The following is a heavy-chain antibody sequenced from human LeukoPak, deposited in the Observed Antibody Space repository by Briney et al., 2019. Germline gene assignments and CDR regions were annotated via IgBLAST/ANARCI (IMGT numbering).Heavy chain of an antibody. Sequence: GASVRVSCKASGYNFIGYYINWVRQAPGQGLEWMGWISGYNGNTNYAQRLQGRVTMTTDTSTSTAYMELRSLRSDDTAVYYCAREAGSGWYPEPWGQGTLVTVSS. CDR2: ISGYNGNT. CDR3: AREAGSGWYPEP. D-gene: IGHD6-19*01. V-gene: IGHV1-18*04. J-gene: IGHJ4*02. CDR1: GYNFIGYY.